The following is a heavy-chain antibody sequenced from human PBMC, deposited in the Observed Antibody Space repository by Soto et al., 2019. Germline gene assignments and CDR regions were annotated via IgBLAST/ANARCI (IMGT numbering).Heavy chain of an antibody. CDR1: GGTFSSYA. CDR3: ARDAVVVAATHYYFDY. D-gene: IGHD2-15*01. Sequence: SVKVSCKASGGTFSSYAISWVRQAPGQGLEWMGGIIPIFGTANYAQKFQGRVTITADESTSTAYMELSSLRSEDTAVYYCARDAVVVAATHYYFDYWGQGTLVTVSS. J-gene: IGHJ4*02. V-gene: IGHV1-69*13. CDR2: IIPIFGTA.